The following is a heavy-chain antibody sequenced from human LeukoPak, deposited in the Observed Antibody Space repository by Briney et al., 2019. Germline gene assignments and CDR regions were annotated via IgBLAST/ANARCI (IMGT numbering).Heavy chain of an antibody. D-gene: IGHD6-19*01. Sequence: SETLSLTCTVSGGSISSGGYYWSWIRQHPGKGLEWIGYIYYSGSTYYNPSLKSRVTISVDTSKNQFSLKLSPVTAADTAVYYCARAVSGRFDYWGQGTLVTVSS. CDR1: GGSISSGGYY. CDR3: ARAVSGRFDY. CDR2: IYYSGST. V-gene: IGHV4-31*03. J-gene: IGHJ4*02.